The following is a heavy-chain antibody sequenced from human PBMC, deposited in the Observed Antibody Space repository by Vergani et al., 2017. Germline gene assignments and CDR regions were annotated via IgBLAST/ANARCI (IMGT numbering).Heavy chain of an antibody. CDR2: IGTAGDT. CDR1: GFTFSTYD. D-gene: IGHD6-6*01. Sequence: EVQLVESGGGLVQPGGSLRLSCAASGFTFSTYDMHWVRQATGKGLEWVSAIGTAGDTYYPGSVKGRVTISRENAKNSLYLQMNGLRAGDTAVYYCARRDSSSPALDYWGQGTLVTVSS. V-gene: IGHV3-13*01. J-gene: IGHJ4*02. CDR3: ARRDSSSPALDY.